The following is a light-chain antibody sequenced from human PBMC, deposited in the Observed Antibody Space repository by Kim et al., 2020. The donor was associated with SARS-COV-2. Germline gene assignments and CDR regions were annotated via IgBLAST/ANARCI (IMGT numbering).Light chain of an antibody. CDR2: GKD. CDR3: ASRNTTDNHHVI. Sequence: GQTVRITCQGDSLRTFYVSWYHQKPGQAPTLLIYGKDNRPSGIPDRFSGFRSGDTASLTIGGAQADDEADYFCASRNTTDNHHVIFGGGTQLTVL. J-gene: IGLJ2*01. CDR1: SLRTFY. V-gene: IGLV3-19*01.